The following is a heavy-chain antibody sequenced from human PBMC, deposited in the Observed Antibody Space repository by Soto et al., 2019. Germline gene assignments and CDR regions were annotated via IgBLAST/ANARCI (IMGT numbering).Heavy chain of an antibody. D-gene: IGHD1-26*01. CDR3: ASILEVGAPLDY. J-gene: IGHJ4*02. CDR1: GGTFSSYA. Sequence: QVQLVQSGAEVKKPGSSVKVSCKASGGTFSSYAISWVRQAPGQWLEWMGGLIPIFGTANYTQKFQGRVTITADESTSTAYMELSSVRSADTAVYYCASILEVGAPLDYWGQGTLFTVS. V-gene: IGHV1-69*01. CDR2: LIPIFGTA.